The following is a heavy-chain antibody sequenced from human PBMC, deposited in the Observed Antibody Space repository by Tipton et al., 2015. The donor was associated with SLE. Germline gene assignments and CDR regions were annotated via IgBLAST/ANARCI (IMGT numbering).Heavy chain of an antibody. Sequence: LSLTCTVSGGSISSSSYYWGWIRQPPGKGLEWIGSIYYSGSTYYNPSLKSRVTISVDTSKNQFSLRLTSVTAADTAVYFCARDYFDSAGYTFIDVWGKGTTVSVSS. CDR3: ARDYFDSAGYTFIDV. CDR1: GGSISSSSYY. J-gene: IGHJ6*03. D-gene: IGHD3-22*01. V-gene: IGHV4-39*07. CDR2: IYYSGST.